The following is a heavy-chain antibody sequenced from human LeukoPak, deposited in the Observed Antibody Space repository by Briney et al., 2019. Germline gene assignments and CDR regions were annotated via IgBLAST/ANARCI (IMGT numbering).Heavy chain of an antibody. CDR3: ARDAWFGAGRTFAY. CDR2: IYTSGST. D-gene: IGHD3-10*01. J-gene: IGHJ4*02. V-gene: IGHV4-61*02. CDR1: GDSISSGSYY. Sequence: TLSLTCSVSGDSISSGSYYWSWIRQPAGKGLEWIGRIYTSGSTNYIPSLKSRLTISVDTSKNQFSLRLSSVTAADTAVYYCARDAWFGAGRTFAYWGQGTLVTVSS.